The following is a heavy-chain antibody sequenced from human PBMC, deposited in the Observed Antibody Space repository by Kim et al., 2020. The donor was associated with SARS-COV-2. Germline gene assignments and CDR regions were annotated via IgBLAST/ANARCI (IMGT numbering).Heavy chain of an antibody. D-gene: IGHD3-22*01. V-gene: IGHV4-39*07. CDR1: GGSISSSSYY. CDR2: IYYSGST. CDR3: ARELETYYYDSSRNENFDY. Sequence: SETLSLTCTVSGGSISSSSYYWGWIRQPPGKGLEWIGSIYYSGSTYYNPSLKSRVTISVDTSKNQFSLKLSSVTAADTAVYYCARELETYYYDSSRNENFDYWGQGTLVTVSS. J-gene: IGHJ4*02.